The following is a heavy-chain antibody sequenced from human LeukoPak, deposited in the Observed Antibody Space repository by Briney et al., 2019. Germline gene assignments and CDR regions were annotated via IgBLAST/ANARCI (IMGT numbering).Heavy chain of an antibody. J-gene: IGHJ4*02. CDR1: GYTFTNYD. D-gene: IGHD4-23*01. CDR2: ISTYSGST. V-gene: IGHV1-18*01. CDR3: ARQGYGGNPQGAADY. Sequence: ASVKVSCKASGYTFTNYDFSWVRQAPGQGLEWMGWISTYSGSTNYAQKLQGRVTMTTDTSTSTAYMELRSLSSDDTAVYYCARQGYGGNPQGAADYWGREPSSPSPQ.